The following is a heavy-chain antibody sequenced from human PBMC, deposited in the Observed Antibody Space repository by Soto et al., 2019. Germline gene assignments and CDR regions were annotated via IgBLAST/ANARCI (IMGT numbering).Heavy chain of an antibody. CDR3: ARRGHCSGGSCYPGAYYYFYYGMDV. V-gene: IGHV5-10-1*01. D-gene: IGHD2-15*01. CDR1: GYSFTSYW. J-gene: IGHJ6*02. CDR2: IDPSDSYT. Sequence: PGESLKISCKGSGYSFTSYWISWVRQMPGKGLEWMGRIDPSDSYTNYSPSFQGHVTISADKSISTAYLQWSSLKASDTAMYYCARRGHCSGGSCYPGAYYYFYYGMDVWGQGTTVTVSS.